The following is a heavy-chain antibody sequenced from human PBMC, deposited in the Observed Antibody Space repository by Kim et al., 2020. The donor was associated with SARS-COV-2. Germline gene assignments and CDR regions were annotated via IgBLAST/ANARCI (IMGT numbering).Heavy chain of an antibody. J-gene: IGHJ4*02. D-gene: IGHD3-3*01. Sequence: VKGRFTISSDDSKNTLYLQMNSLKTEDTAVYYCTTDPTHYAPFAIFGVVMWGQGTLVTVSS. CDR3: TTDPTHYAPFAIFGVVM. V-gene: IGHV3-15*01.